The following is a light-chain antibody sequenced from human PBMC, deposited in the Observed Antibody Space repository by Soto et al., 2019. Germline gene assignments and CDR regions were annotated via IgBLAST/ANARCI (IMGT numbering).Light chain of an antibody. CDR3: QQYYSYPWT. V-gene: IGKV1-8*01. CDR1: QGISSY. J-gene: IGKJ1*01. Sequence: AIRMTQSPSSLSASTGDRVTITCRASQGISSYLAWYQQKPGKAPKLLIYAASTLQSGVPSRFSGSGSGTDFTLPISCLQSEDFETYYCQQYYSYPWTFGQGTKVDIK. CDR2: AAS.